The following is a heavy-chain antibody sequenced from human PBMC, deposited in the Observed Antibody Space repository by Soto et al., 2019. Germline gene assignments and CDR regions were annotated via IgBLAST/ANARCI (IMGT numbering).Heavy chain of an antibody. Sequence: GGSLRLSCVASGFTFENYAMSWVRQAPGKGLEWVSAISGSGGTTYYSDSVKGRFTISRDNSKNTLYLQMNSLRAEDTAVYYCARSEMATTFDYWGQGTLVTVSS. CDR3: ARSEMATTFDY. CDR1: GFTFENYA. D-gene: IGHD5-12*01. CDR2: ISGSGGTT. V-gene: IGHV3-23*01. J-gene: IGHJ4*02.